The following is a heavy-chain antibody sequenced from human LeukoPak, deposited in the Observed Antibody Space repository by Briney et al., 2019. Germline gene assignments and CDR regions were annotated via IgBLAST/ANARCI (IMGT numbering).Heavy chain of an antibody. J-gene: IGHJ6*02. Sequence: SETVSRTCAVCGGSFSGYYWSWIRQPPGKGLEWIGVINHSGSTNDNPSLKGRVTISVDTPKNQSSLKLSSVTAADTAVYYCARSPSYYGSGSYYPQYYYYYGMDVWGQGTTVTVSS. CDR3: ARSPSYYGSGSYYPQYYYYYGMDV. CDR2: INHSGST. V-gene: IGHV4-34*01. D-gene: IGHD3-10*01. CDR1: GGSFSGYY.